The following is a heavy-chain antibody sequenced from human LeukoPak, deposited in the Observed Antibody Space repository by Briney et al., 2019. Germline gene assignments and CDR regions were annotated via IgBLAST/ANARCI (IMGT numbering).Heavy chain of an antibody. J-gene: IGHJ4*02. V-gene: IGHV3-7*01. CDR3: ARGGAAAGTEVYFDY. Sequence: PGGSLRLSCAASGFTFSSYWMSWVRQAPGKGLEWVANIKQEGSEKYYVDSVKGRFTISRDNAKNSLYLQMNSLRAEDTAVYYCARGGAAAGTEVYFDYWGQGTLVTVSS. CDR2: IKQEGSEK. D-gene: IGHD6-13*01. CDR1: GFTFSSYW.